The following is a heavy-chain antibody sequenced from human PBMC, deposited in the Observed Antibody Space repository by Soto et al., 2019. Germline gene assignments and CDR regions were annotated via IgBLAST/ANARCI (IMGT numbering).Heavy chain of an antibody. V-gene: IGHV4-34*01. CDR2: INHSGST. D-gene: IGHD6-19*01. CDR3: ARVIAVPVDP. CDR1: GGSFSGYY. J-gene: IGHJ5*02. Sequence: QVQLQQWGAGLLKPSETLSLTCAVYGGSFSGYYWSWIRQHPGKGLEWIGEINHSGSTNYNPSLKSRVTISVDTSKNQFSLKLSSVTAADTAVYYCARVIAVPVDPWGQGTLVTVSS.